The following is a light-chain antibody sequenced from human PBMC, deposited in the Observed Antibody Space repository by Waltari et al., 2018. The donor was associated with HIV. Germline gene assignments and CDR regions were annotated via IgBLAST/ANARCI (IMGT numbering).Light chain of an antibody. CDR1: QDIRNY. V-gene: IGKV1-9*01. J-gene: IGKJ1*01. Sequence: DIQLTQSPSFLSASVGDRVTITCRASQDIRNYLAWYQQKLGKAPKLRIYSASILQSGVPSRFSGSGSGTQFTLTINSLQPEDFATYHCQQLNEYPWTFGQGTQVEIK. CDR3: QQLNEYPWT. CDR2: SAS.